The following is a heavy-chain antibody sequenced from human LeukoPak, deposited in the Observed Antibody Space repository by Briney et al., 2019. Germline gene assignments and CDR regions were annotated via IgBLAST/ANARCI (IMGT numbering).Heavy chain of an antibody. D-gene: IGHD6-13*01. CDR3: AKGQGLFSSSWYYFDH. Sequence: PGGSLRLSCAASGFAFSNYAMTWVRQAPGKGLEWVSAISGSGGSTLYADSVKGRFTISRDNSKNTLSLQMNSLRAEDTAVYFCAKGQGLFSSSWYYFDHWGQGTLVTVSP. J-gene: IGHJ4*02. CDR2: ISGSGGST. V-gene: IGHV3-23*01. CDR1: GFAFSNYA.